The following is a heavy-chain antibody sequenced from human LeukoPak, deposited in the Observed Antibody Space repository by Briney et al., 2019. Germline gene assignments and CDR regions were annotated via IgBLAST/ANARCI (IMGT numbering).Heavy chain of an antibody. V-gene: IGHV4-4*07. CDR3: ARAGGGGRADQYYYYMDV. D-gene: IGHD3-16*01. J-gene: IGHJ6*03. CDR1: GGSISSYY. CDR2: IYTSGST. Sequence: SETLSLTCTVSGGSISSYYWSWIRQPAGKGLEWIGRIYTSGSTNYNPSLKSRVTMSVDTSKNQFSLKLSSVTAADTAVYYCARAGGGGRADQYYYYMDVWGKGTTVTVSS.